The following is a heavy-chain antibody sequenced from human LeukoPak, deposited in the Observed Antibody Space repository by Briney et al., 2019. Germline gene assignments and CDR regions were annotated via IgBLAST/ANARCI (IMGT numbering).Heavy chain of an antibody. CDR3: AKVSEGMYYFGF. Sequence: GGSLRLSCAASGFTFSSYAMTWVRQAPGKGRKWVSTITNTGAGTYYADSVKGRFTISRDNSKNMLYLQMNSLRAEDTAMYYCAKVSEGMYYFGFWGQGTLVTVSS. CDR2: ITNTGAGT. J-gene: IGHJ4*02. V-gene: IGHV3-23*01. CDR1: GFTFSSYA.